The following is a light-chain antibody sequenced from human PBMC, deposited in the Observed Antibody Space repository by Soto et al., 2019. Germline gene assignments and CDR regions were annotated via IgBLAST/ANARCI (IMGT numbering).Light chain of an antibody. CDR3: HQYAVSPLT. CDR1: QSVGRNY. V-gene: IGKV3-20*01. CDR2: DAS. J-gene: IGKJ4*01. Sequence: EMVLTQSPGTLSLSPGESATLSCRASQSVGRNYLAWFQHKPDQAPRLLIYDASNRATGVPDRFSGSGSGTDFTLSVTRLEPEDFAVYYCHQYAVSPLTFGGGTTVEIK.